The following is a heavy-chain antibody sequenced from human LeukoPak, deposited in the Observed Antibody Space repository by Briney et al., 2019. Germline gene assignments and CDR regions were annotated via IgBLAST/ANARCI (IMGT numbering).Heavy chain of an antibody. Sequence: PGGSLRLSCAASGFTFSNAWMSWVRQAPGKGLEWVSYITNSGSTIHYADSVKGRFTISRDNAKNSLYLQMNSLRAEDTAVYYCARSIGLTGGGVDVWGQGTTVTVSS. CDR3: ARSIGLTGGGVDV. CDR1: GFTFSNAW. V-gene: IGHV3-11*01. D-gene: IGHD3-9*01. J-gene: IGHJ6*02. CDR2: ITNSGSTI.